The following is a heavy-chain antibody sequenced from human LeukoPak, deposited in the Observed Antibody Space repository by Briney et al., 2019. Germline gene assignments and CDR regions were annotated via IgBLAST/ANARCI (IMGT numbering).Heavy chain of an antibody. J-gene: IGHJ4*02. V-gene: IGHV4-38-2*02. D-gene: IGHD2-8*01. CDR1: DSSITSTYY. CDR2: VFRLQTVRT. Sequence: SETLSLTCTVPDSSITSTYYWAWFRQPPGKGLQWIATVFRLQTVRTFNNPSLGSRVTMSLDPSHNQFSLNLTSVTAADTALYFCARVLHAPYLTDSWGQGTLVTVSS. CDR3: ARVLHAPYLTDS.